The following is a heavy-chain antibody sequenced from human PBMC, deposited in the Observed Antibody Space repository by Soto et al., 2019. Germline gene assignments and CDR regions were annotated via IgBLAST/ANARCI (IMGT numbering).Heavy chain of an antibody. CDR1: GFTFTNYW. Sequence: SLKISCKSSGFTFTNYWIAWVRQMPGKGLEWMGIIYPGDSKTRYSPSFQGQVTISADKSISTAFLHWSSLKASDTAMYYCARHPNYYDSSGYYYSDYWGQGTLVTVSS. CDR2: IYPGDSKT. J-gene: IGHJ4*02. V-gene: IGHV5-51*01. D-gene: IGHD3-22*01. CDR3: ARHPNYYDSSGYYYSDY.